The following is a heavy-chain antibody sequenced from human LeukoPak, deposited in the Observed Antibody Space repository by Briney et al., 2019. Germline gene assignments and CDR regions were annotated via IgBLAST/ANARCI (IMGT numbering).Heavy chain of an antibody. D-gene: IGHD3-22*01. J-gene: IGHJ4*02. CDR3: ARYYYDSRGYPQFDY. Sequence: ASVKVSCKASGYTFTSYTMHWVRQAPGQGLEWMGWIDTNAGNPTCAQGFTGRFVFSLDTSVTTAYLQISSLEAEDTAVYYCARYYYDSRGYPQFDYWGQGTLVTVSS. V-gene: IGHV7-4-1*02. CDR2: IDTNAGNP. CDR1: GYTFTSYT.